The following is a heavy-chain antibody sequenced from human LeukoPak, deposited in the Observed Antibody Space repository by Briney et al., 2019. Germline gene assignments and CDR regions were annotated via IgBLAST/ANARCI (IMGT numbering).Heavy chain of an antibody. V-gene: IGHV3-7*01. CDR3: AREDDHNTNDC. CDR1: GFTFSGYW. Sequence: GGSLRLSCVTSGFTFSGYWMSWFRQAPGKGLEWVGNIQPDGSGAYYVDAMRGRFTISRDNAQNSLYLQINSLRAEDTAVYYCAREDDHNTNDCWGQGTLVTVSS. D-gene: IGHD5-24*01. CDR2: IQPDGSGA. J-gene: IGHJ4*02.